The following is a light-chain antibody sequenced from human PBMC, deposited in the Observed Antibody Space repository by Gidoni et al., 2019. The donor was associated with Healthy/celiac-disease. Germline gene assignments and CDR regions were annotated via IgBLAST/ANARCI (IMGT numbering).Light chain of an antibody. CDR3: QQRSNWPLT. CDR1: QSISSY. J-gene: IGKJ4*01. CDR2: DAS. V-gene: IGKV3-11*01. Sequence: EIVLTQSPATLSLSPRERATLSCRASQSISSYLAWYQQKPGQAPRLLIYDASNRATGIPARFSGSGSGTDFTLTISSLEPEDFALYHCQQRSNWPLTFGGGTKVEI.